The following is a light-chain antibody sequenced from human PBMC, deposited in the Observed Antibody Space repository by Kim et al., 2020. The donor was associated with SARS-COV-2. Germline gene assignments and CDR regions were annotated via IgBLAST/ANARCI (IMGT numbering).Light chain of an antibody. J-gene: IGLJ2*01. CDR3: QSRDSGGNVV. CDR1: SLRSYY. V-gene: IGLV3-19*01. Sequence: SELTQDPAVSVALGQTVRITCQGDSLRSYYATWYQQKPRQAPVLVIYGRNNRPSGIPDRFSGSASGNTASLTISGAQAEDEADFYCQSRDSGGNVVFGGGTKLTV. CDR2: GRN.